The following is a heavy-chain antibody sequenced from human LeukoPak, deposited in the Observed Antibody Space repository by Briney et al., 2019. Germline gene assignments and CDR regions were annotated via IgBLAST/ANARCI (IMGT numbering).Heavy chain of an antibody. D-gene: IGHD2-15*01. CDR3: ARQVVEDKRFDS. CDR2: IYSSGTT. Sequence: SETLSLTCSVSGGSIHSTSYYWGWIRQPPGKRLVWVGSIYSSGTTFYNPSLKSRVTISVDASNNQYSLKFKSMAPPDTAIYFCARQVVEDKRFDSGSQGTLVTASS. CDR1: GGSIHSTSYY. V-gene: IGHV4-39*01. J-gene: IGHJ5*01.